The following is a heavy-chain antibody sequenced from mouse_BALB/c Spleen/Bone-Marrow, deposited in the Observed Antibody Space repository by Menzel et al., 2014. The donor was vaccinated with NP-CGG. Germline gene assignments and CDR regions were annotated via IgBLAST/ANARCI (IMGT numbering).Heavy chain of an antibody. CDR3: ARGNPIYAMDY. V-gene: IGHV1-7*01. J-gene: IGHJ4*01. D-gene: IGHD2-1*01. CDR2: INPSTGYT. CDR1: GYTFTSYW. Sequence: VQLQQSGAELANPGASVKLSCQASGYTFTSYWMHWVKQRPGQGLEWIGYINPSTGYTDYNQKFNDKATLTADKSSSTAYMQLSSLTSKDSAVYYCARGNPIYAMDYWGQGTSVTV.